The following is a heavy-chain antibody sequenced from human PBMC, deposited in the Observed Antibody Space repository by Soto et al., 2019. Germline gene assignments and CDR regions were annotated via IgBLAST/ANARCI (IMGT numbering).Heavy chain of an antibody. J-gene: IGHJ5*02. CDR1: GVSISSSHW. D-gene: IGHD2-2*01. Sequence: SETLSLTCDVSGVSISSSHWWCWLRQPPGKGLEWIGEVYHSGSANYNPSLKSRVSMSVDKSKNQFSLRLTSVTAADTALYFCARIAVVPSALDPWGQGTLVTVSS. V-gene: IGHV4-4*02. CDR3: ARIAVVPSALDP. CDR2: VYHSGSA.